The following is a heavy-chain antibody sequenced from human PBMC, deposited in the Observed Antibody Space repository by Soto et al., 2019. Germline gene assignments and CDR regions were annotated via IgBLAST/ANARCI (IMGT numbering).Heavy chain of an antibody. CDR3: ARDRITGTGPNSYYYYGMDV. J-gene: IGHJ6*02. CDR2: INPSGGST. V-gene: IGHV1-46*01. Sequence: ASVKVSCKASGYTFTSYYMHWVRQAPGQGLEWKGIINPSGGSTSYAQKNQGRVTMTRDTSTSTVYMEMSSLRSEDTAVYYFARDRITGTGPNSYYYYGMDVWGQGTTVTVSS. D-gene: IGHD1-20*01. CDR1: GYTFTSYY.